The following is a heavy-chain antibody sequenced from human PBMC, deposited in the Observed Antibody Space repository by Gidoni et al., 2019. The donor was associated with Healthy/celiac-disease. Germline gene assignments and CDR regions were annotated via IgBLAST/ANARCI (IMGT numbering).Heavy chain of an antibody. CDR2: IYPGDSGA. V-gene: IGHV5-51*01. CDR3: ARQRVRGVMDGFDI. CDR1: TYSFHIYW. Sequence: EVQLVQYGAEVNKPGASLKISCSDPTYSFHIYWIAWVRQMPGKGLEWMGIIYPGDSGATYSPSFQGQVTISADKSISTAYLEWSSLKASDTAMYYCARQRVRGVMDGFDIWGQGTMVIVSA. D-gene: IGHD3-10*01. J-gene: IGHJ3*02.